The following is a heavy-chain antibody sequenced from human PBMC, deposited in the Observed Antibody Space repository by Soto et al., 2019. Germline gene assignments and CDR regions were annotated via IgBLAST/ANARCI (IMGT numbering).Heavy chain of an antibody. CDR2: INPNSDVT. CDR1: GYTFNSYY. Sequence: QVQLVQSGAEVKKPGASVKVSCKASGYTFNSYYIHWVRQAPGQGLEWMGWINPNSDVTGYAQSFQGRVTMTRDMSMTTAYMDLTRLRSDDTADYYCVWVGLNRNYDFDFWGQGTLITVSS. D-gene: IGHD3-16*01. V-gene: IGHV1-2*02. CDR3: VWVGLNRNYDFDF. J-gene: IGHJ4*02.